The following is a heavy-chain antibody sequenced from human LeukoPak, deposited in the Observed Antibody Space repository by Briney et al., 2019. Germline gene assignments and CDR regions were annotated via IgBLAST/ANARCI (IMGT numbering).Heavy chain of an antibody. D-gene: IGHD3-10*01. CDR2: ISYDGSNK. V-gene: IGHV3-30*04. Sequence: GGSLRLSCAASGFTFSSYAMHWVRQAPGKGLEWVAVISYDGSNKYYADSVKGRFTISRDNSKNTLYLQMNSLRAEDTAVYYCAKDRGTMVRGPGRYFDYWGQGTLVTVSS. CDR1: GFTFSSYA. J-gene: IGHJ4*02. CDR3: AKDRGTMVRGPGRYFDY.